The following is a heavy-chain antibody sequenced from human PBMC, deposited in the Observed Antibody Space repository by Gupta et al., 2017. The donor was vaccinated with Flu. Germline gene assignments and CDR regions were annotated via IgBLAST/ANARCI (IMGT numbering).Heavy chain of an antibody. J-gene: IGHJ3*01. CDR1: GFAFPAAW. V-gene: IGHV3-15*01. CDR2: IKRKSEGGTR. Sequence: EVQLVESGGGLVKPGGSLRISCAASGFAFPAAWVTWVRQAPEKGLEWVGHIKRKSEGGTRDYAGPVKGRFTIARDDAKKTLYRKMQSLIIEDTALAVGNKFVNETAGACDLWGRGPMV. CDR3: NKFVNETAGACDL. D-gene: IGHD2/OR15-2a*01.